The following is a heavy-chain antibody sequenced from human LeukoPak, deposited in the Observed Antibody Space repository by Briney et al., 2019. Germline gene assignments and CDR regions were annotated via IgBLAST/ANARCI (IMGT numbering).Heavy chain of an antibody. Sequence: ASVKVSCKASGYTFTSYYMHWVRQATGQGPEWMGGIIPIFGTANYAQKFQGRVTITADRSTSTAYMELSSLRSEDTAVYYCATLQQLVRSYYYYMDVWGKGTTVTVSS. CDR1: GYTFTSYY. V-gene: IGHV1-69*06. D-gene: IGHD6-13*01. J-gene: IGHJ6*03. CDR2: IIPIFGTA. CDR3: ATLQQLVRSYYYYMDV.